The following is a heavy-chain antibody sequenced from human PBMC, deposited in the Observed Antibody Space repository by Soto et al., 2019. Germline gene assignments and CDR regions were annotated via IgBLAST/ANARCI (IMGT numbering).Heavy chain of an antibody. Sequence: EVQLVESGGGLVQPGGSLRISCPVSGFTFSSYWMSWVRQAPGKGLEWVATIKQDGSEKYYVDSVKGRFTISRDNAENSLYLQMNSLSAEDTAVYFCARDVGYDYVNWGQGTLVTVSS. CDR3: ARDVGYDYVN. CDR1: GFTFSSYW. CDR2: IKQDGSEK. D-gene: IGHD5-12*01. V-gene: IGHV3-7*01. J-gene: IGHJ4*02.